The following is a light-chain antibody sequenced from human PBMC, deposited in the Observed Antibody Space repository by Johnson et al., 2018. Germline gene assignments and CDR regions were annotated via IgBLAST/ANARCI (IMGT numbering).Light chain of an antibody. Sequence: QSVLTQPPSVSAAPGQKVTISCSGSSSNIGNNYVSWYQQLPGTAPKLLIYENNKRPSGIPDRFSGSKSGTSATLGITGLQTGCEADYYCGTWDSSLSDGNVLGNGKKV. CDR3: GTWDSSLSDGNV. CDR2: ENN. J-gene: IGLJ6*01. CDR1: SSNIGNNY. V-gene: IGLV1-51*02.